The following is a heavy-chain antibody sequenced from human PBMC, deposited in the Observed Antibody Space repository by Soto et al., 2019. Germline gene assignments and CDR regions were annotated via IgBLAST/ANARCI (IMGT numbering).Heavy chain of an antibody. J-gene: IGHJ4*02. CDR1: GGSISGFSYY. V-gene: IGHV4-39*01. Sequence: SGTLSLTWTVPGGSISGFSYYCVLLRQPPGKGLEWIGSIFFSGSTYYNPSLKSRVTISVDTSKSQFSLKLSSVTAADTAVYYCARHLGPILTFDYWGQGTLVTVSS. D-gene: IGHD2-2*02. CDR2: IFFSGST. CDR3: ARHLGPILTFDY.